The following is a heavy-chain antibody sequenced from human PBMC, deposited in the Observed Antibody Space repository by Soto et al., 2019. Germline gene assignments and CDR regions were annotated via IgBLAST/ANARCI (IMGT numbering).Heavy chain of an antibody. CDR2: IYDTGISGYTPST. CDR1: GGSITSSY. V-gene: IGHV4-59*12. J-gene: IGHJ5*02. Sequence: PSETLSLTCTVSGGSITSSYWSWIRRPPGKGLEWIAYIYDTGISGYTPSTSYNPSLKSRVTMSVDTSKSQFSLKLSSVTAADTAVYYCAREEVNYDLNWFDPWGQGTLVTVSS. D-gene: IGHD3-3*01. CDR3: AREEVNYDLNWFDP.